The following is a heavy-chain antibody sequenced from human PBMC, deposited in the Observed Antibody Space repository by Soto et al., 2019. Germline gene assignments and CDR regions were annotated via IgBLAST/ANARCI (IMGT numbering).Heavy chain of an antibody. J-gene: IGHJ4*02. CDR2: ISYDGSNK. Sequence: GGSLRLSCAASGFTFSSYGMHWVRQAPGKGLEWVAVISYDGSNKYYADSVKGRFTISRDNSKNTLYLQMNSLRAEDTAVYYCARGITIFGVVTVPVDYWGQGTLVTVSS. V-gene: IGHV3-30*03. CDR3: ARGITIFGVVTVPVDY. CDR1: GFTFSSYG. D-gene: IGHD3-3*01.